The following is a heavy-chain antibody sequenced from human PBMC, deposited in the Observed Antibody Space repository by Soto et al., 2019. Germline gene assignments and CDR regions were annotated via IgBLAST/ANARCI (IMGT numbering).Heavy chain of an antibody. CDR3: ARDARAAMNPRFDY. Sequence: GASVKVSCKSSGYTFSDYGFNWVRQAPGQGLEWMGWISASNGKTTYAQKLEGRVTMTTDASTNTAFMELRSLRSGDTAVYYCARDARAAMNPRFDYWGQGTLVTVSS. CDR1: GYTFSDYG. V-gene: IGHV1-18*01. CDR2: ISASNGKT. J-gene: IGHJ4*02.